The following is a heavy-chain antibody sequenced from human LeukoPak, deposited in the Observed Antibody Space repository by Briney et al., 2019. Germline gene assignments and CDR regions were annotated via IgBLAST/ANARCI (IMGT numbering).Heavy chain of an antibody. J-gene: IGHJ4*02. CDR2: ISGSGGST. Sequence: GGSLRLSCAASGFTVSNNYMSWVRQAPGKGLEWVSAISGSGGSTYYADSVKGRFTISRDNSKNTLYLQMNSLRAEDTAVYYCAKGLEYYFDYWGQGTLVTVSS. CDR1: GFTVSNNY. D-gene: IGHD3-3*01. CDR3: AKGLEYYFDY. V-gene: IGHV3-23*01.